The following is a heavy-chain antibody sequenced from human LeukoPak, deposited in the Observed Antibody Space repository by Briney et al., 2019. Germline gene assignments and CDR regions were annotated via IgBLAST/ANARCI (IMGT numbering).Heavy chain of an antibody. Sequence: GASVRVSCKASGYTFSIYGFSWVRQAPGQGLEWMGWISAYNGNTNYAQKFQGRVTMTTDTSTSTAHMELRSLRSDDTAVYYCARKIRAFDIWGQGTMVTVSS. J-gene: IGHJ3*02. CDR1: GYTFSIYG. CDR2: ISAYNGNT. V-gene: IGHV1-18*01. CDR3: ARKIRAFDI.